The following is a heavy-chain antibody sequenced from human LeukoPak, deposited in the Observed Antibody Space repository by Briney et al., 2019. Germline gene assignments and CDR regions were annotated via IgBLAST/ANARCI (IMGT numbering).Heavy chain of an antibody. CDR2: ISAYNGNT. J-gene: IGHJ4*02. CDR3: ARVIPDYYDSSGYPLFFDY. Sequence: GASVKVSCKASGYTFSNYGISWVRQAPGQGLEWLGWISAYNGNTHYAQKLQGRVTLTTDTSTSTAYVEVRSLRSDDTAVYFCARVIPDYYDSSGYPLFFDYWGQGTLVTVSS. D-gene: IGHD3-22*01. V-gene: IGHV1-18*01. CDR1: GYTFSNYG.